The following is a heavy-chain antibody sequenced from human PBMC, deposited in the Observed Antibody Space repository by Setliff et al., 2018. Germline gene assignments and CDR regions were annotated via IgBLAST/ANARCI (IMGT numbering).Heavy chain of an antibody. CDR3: AKANAMVVTSHPYGMDV. J-gene: IGHJ6*02. Sequence: GGSLRLSCAASGFTSSGFGMHWVRQAPGKGLEWVAFIRYNGNNQYYSDSVKGRFTTSRDNSKNTLNLQMNGLRAEDTAVYYCAKANAMVVTSHPYGMDVWGQGTTVTVSS. D-gene: IGHD2-21*02. CDR2: IRYNGNNQ. CDR1: GFTSSGFG. V-gene: IGHV3-30*02.